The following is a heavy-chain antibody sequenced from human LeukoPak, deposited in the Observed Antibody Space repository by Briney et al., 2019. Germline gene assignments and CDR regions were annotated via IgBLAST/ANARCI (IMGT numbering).Heavy chain of an antibody. CDR3: ARDQEVFDY. CDR1: GYTFTSNY. V-gene: IGHV1-46*01. Sequence: GASVKVSCKASGYTFTSNYIHWVRQAPGQGLEWMGMIYPRDGSTSYAQKLQGRVTVTRDTSTSTVHMELSGLRSEDTAVYYCARDQEVFDYGGQGTLVTVSS. CDR2: IYPRDGST. J-gene: IGHJ4*02.